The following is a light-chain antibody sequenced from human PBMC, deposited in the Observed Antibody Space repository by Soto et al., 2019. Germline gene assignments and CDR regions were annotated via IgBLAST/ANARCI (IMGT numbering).Light chain of an antibody. V-gene: IGKV3-20*01. J-gene: IGKJ1*01. CDR2: GAS. CDR3: QQYDYWPRT. Sequence: EIVLTQSPGTLSLSPGERATLSCRASQSVSSSYLAWYQQKPGQAPRLLIYGASSRATGIPDWFSGSGSGTDFTLTISRLEPEDFAVYYCQQYDYWPRTFGQGTKVDI. CDR1: QSVSSSY.